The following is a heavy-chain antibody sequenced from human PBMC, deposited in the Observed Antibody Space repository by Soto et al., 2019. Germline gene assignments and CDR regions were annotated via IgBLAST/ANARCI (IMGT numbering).Heavy chain of an antibody. J-gene: IGHJ6*04. CDR2: INPNSGGT. CDR1: GYTFTGYY. D-gene: IGHD2-2*01. CDR3: AVPSASQKNRYYYDGRDV. Sequence: ASVKVSCNSSGYTFTGYYMHWVRQAPGQGLEWMGWINPNSGGTNYAQKFQGRVTMTRDTSISTAYMELSRLRSDDTAVYYCAVPSASQKNRYYYDGRDVWRKGPMVTV. V-gene: IGHV1-2*02.